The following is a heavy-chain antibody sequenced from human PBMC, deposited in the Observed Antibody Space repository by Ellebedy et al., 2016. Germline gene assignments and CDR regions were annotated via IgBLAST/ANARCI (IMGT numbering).Heavy chain of an antibody. Sequence: GESLKISCAASGFSYSTYWMSWVRQAPGKGLEWVANIKQDGSEKYYVDSVKGRFTISRDNAEDSLYLQMSSLRAEDTALYYCARDGYAYATDVWGQGTTVTVSS. CDR1: GFSYSTYW. V-gene: IGHV3-7*01. CDR2: IKQDGSEK. D-gene: IGHD5-18*01. J-gene: IGHJ6*02. CDR3: ARDGYAYATDV.